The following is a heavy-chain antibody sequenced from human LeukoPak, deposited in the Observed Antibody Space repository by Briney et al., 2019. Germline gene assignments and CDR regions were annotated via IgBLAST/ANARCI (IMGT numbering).Heavy chain of an antibody. CDR3: ARGFRNGPFDC. CDR2: INRNVGST. V-gene: IGHV3-20*04. J-gene: IGHJ4*02. CDR1: GFTFDDYG. Sequence: GGSLRLSCEASGFTFDDYGMSWVRQPPGKGLEWVSGINRNVGSTDYADSVKGRFTISRDNAKNSHFLQMNSLRVEDTALYYCARGFRNGPFDCWGQGTLVTVSS. D-gene: IGHD2-8*01.